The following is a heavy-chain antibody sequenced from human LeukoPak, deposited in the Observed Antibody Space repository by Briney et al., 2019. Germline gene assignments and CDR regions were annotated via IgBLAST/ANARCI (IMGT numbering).Heavy chain of an antibody. CDR1: GFTFSSYS. J-gene: IGHJ4*02. Sequence: GGSLRLSCAVSGFTFSSYSMNWVRRAPGRGLDWVSYIGSSVSTRYYAASVKGRFTISRDNGKQSLYLQMNSLRAEDTAVYYCAREGSDFWSGYSKGYFDYWGQGTLVTVSS. CDR3: AREGSDFWSGYSKGYFDY. CDR2: IGSSVSTR. D-gene: IGHD3-3*01. V-gene: IGHV3-48*01.